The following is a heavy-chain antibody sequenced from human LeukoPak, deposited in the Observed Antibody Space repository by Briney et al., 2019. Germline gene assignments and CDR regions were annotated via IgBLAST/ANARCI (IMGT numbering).Heavy chain of an antibody. V-gene: IGHV4-59*08. CDR3: ARRQNDAFDI. CDR1: GGSIRSYY. CDR2: IYYSGGT. J-gene: IGHJ3*02. Sequence: SETLSLTCTVSGGSIRSYYWSWIRQPPGKGLEWIGYIYYSGGTNYNPSLKSRVTISVDTSKNQFSLKLSSVTAADTAVYYCARRQNDAFDIWGQGTMVTVSS.